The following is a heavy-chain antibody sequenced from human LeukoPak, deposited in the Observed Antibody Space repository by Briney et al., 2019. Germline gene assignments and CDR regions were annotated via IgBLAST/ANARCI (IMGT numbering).Heavy chain of an antibody. Sequence: SETLSLTCTVSGGSISNSNYYWGWIRQPPGKGLEWIGSIYYTGSTYYNPSLKSRVTISVDTSKNQFSLKLSSVTAADTAVYYCASGERGHSYGPLDYWGQGILVTVSS. CDR1: GGSISNSNYY. D-gene: IGHD5-18*01. CDR2: IYYTGST. J-gene: IGHJ4*02. V-gene: IGHV4-39*01. CDR3: ASGERGHSYGPLDY.